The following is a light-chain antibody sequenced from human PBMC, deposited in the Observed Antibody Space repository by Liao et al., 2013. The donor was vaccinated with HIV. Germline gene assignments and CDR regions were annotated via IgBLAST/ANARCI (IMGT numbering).Light chain of an antibody. CDR3: QVWDSGSAHWV. CDR1: NIGGKS. J-gene: IGLJ3*02. Sequence: SYELTQPPSLSVAPGETARVTCGGNNIGGKSVHWYRQKPGQAPVLVISYDSDRPSGIPERFSGSNSGNTATLTISRVEAGDEADYYCQVWDSGSAHWVFGGGTKLTVL. CDR2: YDS. V-gene: IGLV3-21*04.